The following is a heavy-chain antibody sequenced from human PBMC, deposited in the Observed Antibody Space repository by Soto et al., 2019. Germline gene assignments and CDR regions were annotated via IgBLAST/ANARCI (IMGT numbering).Heavy chain of an antibody. V-gene: IGHV4-4*07. Sequence: SETLSITCSVSGDSISNYYWSWLRQSAGKGLERIGRTYVTGHTNYNPSLKRRVTMSLDTTKNQLSLRLRSVTAADTAVYSCAREYTETVDGPTPFYFDYWGHGTPVTVS. D-gene: IGHD6-19*01. CDR1: GDSISNYY. CDR2: TYVTGHT. CDR3: AREYTETVDGPTPFYFDY. J-gene: IGHJ4*01.